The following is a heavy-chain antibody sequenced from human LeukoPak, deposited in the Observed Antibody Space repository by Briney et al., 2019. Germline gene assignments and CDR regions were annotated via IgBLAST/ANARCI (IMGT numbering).Heavy chain of an antibody. CDR2: ISSSSSYI. Sequence: PGGSLRLSCAASGFIFSSYSMNWVRQAPGKGLEWVSSISSSSSYIYYADSVKGRFTISRDNAKNSLYLQMNSLRAEDTAVYYCARVHRSYGFGAFDIWGQGTMVTVSS. D-gene: IGHD5-18*01. CDR1: GFIFSSYS. CDR3: ARVHRSYGFGAFDI. V-gene: IGHV3-21*01. J-gene: IGHJ3*02.